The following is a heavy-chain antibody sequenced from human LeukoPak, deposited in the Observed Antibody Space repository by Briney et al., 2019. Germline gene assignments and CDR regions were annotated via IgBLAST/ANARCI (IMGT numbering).Heavy chain of an antibody. CDR3: ASGIQPRLSWSFDL. Sequence: PGGPLRLSCAASGFRFSDYYMSWIRQAPEKGLEWFSYISSPGSTTYYADSVKGRFTISRDNAKNSLSLQMNSLRADDTAVYYCASGIQPRLSWSFDLWGRGTLVTVSS. J-gene: IGHJ2*01. CDR1: GFRFSDYY. V-gene: IGHV3-11*01. CDR2: ISSPGSTT. D-gene: IGHD5-18*01.